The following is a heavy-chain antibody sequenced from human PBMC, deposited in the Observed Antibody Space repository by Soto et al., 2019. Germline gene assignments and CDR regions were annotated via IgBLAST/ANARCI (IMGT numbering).Heavy chain of an antibody. D-gene: IGHD1-26*01. CDR1: GGSIRSNNW. CDR2: IFHGGST. CDR3: ARVYSGSDSDS. J-gene: IGHJ4*02. V-gene: IGHV4-4*02. Sequence: QVQLQESGPGLVKPSGTLSLTCAVSGGSIRSNNWWSWVRQPPGKGLEWIGEIFHGGSTYYNPSLKTRVTMSVDKSKNQFSLKLSSATAADTAVYFCARVYSGSDSDSWGQGTLVTVSS.